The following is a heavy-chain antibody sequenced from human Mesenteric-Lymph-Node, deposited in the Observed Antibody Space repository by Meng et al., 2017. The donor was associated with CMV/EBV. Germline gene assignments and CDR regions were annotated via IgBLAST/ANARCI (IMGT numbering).Heavy chain of an antibody. CDR3: ARGGEALTGATRIDY. D-gene: IGHD1-7*01. CDR1: GDSITRSTYY. J-gene: IGHJ4*02. Sequence: GSLRLSCTVSGDSITRSTYYWGWIRQPPGKGPEWIGSLYYSGTSYYNPSLKSRITISVDTSNNQFSLKLRSVTAADTAVYYCARGGEALTGATRIDYWGQGTLVTVSS. CDR2: LYYSGTS. V-gene: IGHV4-39*07.